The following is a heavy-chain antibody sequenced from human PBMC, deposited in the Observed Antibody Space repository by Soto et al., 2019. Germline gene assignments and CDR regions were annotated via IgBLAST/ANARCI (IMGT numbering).Heavy chain of an antibody. CDR2: IYHGGST. J-gene: IGHJ4*02. CDR1: GGSISSSNW. CDR3: APMYYNDSSAYLEY. V-gene: IGHV4-4*02. D-gene: IGHD3-22*01. Sequence: QVQLQGSGPGLVKPSGTLSLTCAVSGGSISSSNWWSWVRQPPGKGLEWIGEIYHGGSTNYSPSLKSRVTMSVNMSKNEFSLKLNSVTAAETAVYYCAPMYYNDSSAYLEYWGQGTLVTVSS.